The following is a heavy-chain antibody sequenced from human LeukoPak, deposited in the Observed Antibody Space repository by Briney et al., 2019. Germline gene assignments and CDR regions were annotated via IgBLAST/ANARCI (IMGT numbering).Heavy chain of an antibody. CDR2: ISYDGSNK. D-gene: IGHD3-10*01. V-gene: IGHV3-30-3*01. CDR3: AKGSSAGRPYYFDY. Sequence: GGSLRLSCAASGFTFSSYAMHWVRQAPGKGLEWVAVISYDGSNKYYADSVKGRFTISRDNSKNTLYLQMNSLRAEDTAMYYCAKGSSAGRPYYFDYWGQGTLVTVSS. CDR1: GFTFSSYA. J-gene: IGHJ4*02.